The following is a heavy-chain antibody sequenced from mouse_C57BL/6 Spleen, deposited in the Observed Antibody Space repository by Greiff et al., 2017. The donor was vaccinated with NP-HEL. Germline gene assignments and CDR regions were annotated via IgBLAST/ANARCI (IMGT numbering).Heavy chain of an antibody. CDR1: GFTFSSYA. CDR2: ISDGGSYT. J-gene: IGHJ1*03. D-gene: IGHD2-2*01. Sequence: EVHLVESGGGLVKPGGSLKLSCAASGFTFSSYAMSWVRQTPEKRLEWVATISDGGSYTYYPDNVKGRFTISRDNAKNNLYLQMSHLKSEDTAMYYCARDREVTTEDWYFDVWGTGTTVTVSS. V-gene: IGHV5-4*01. CDR3: ARDREVTTEDWYFDV.